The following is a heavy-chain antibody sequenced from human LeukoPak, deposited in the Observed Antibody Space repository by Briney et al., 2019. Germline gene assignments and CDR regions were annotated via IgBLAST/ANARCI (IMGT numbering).Heavy chain of an antibody. J-gene: IGHJ5*02. V-gene: IGHV1-2*06. D-gene: IGHD3-16*02. CDR2: INPNSGGT. CDR3: VSWITFGGVSVDGWFDP. CDR1: GYTFTGYY. Sequence: ASVKVSCKASGYTFTGYYMHWVRQAPGQGLEWMGRINPNSGGTNYAQKFQGRVTTTRDTSISTAYMELSRLRSDDTAVYYCVSWITFGGVSVDGWFDPWGQGTLVTVSS.